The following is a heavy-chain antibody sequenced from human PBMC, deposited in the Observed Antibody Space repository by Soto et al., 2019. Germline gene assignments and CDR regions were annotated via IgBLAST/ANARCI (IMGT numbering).Heavy chain of an antibody. CDR2: ISDDGGST. CDR3: ARGLVPAAKTSLNDY. V-gene: IGHV3-23*01. Sequence: GGSLRLSCAASGFTFNSYAMTWVRQAPGKGLEWVSTISDDGGSTYYADSVKGRFTISRDNSKKTLFLQMNSLRVEDTAVYYCARGLVPAAKTSLNDYWGQGTLVTVSS. CDR1: GFTFNSYA. D-gene: IGHD2-2*01. J-gene: IGHJ4*02.